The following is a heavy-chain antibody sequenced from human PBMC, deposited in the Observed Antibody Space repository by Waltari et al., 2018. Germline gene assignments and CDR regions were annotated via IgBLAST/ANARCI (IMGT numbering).Heavy chain of an antibody. CDR1: GGTFSSYA. Sequence: QVQLVQSGAEVKKPGSSVKVSCKASGGTFSSYAISWVRQAPGQGLECMGGSIPIVGTANYAQKFQGRVTITADESTGTAYMELSSLRSEDTAVYYCARGAYSGYDSNDYWGQGTLVTVSS. J-gene: IGHJ4*02. V-gene: IGHV1-69*13. CDR3: ARGAYSGYDSNDY. CDR2: SIPIVGTA. D-gene: IGHD5-12*01.